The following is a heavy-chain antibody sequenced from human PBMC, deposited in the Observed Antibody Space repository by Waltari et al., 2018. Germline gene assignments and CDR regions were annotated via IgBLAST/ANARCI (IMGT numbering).Heavy chain of an antibody. CDR2: IKQDGSEK. CDR1: GFTFSSYW. CDR3: ATGGVGATGAFDI. J-gene: IGHJ3*02. Sequence: EVQLVESGGGLVQPGGSLRLSCAASGFTFSSYWMSWVRQAPGKGLEWVANIKQDGSEKYYVDSVKGRFTISRDNAKNSLYLQMNSLRAEDTAVYYCATGGVGATGAFDIWGQGTMVTVSS. D-gene: IGHD1-26*01. V-gene: IGHV3-7*03.